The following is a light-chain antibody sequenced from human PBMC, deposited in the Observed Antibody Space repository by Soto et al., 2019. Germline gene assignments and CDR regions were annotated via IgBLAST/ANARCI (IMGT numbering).Light chain of an antibody. J-gene: IGKJ1*01. V-gene: IGKV1-5*03. Sequence: DIQMTQSPSTLSGSVGDSVTITCRASQTISSWLAWYQQKPGKAPKLLIYKASTLKSGVPSRFSGSGAGTEFSLTISSLQPDDFATYYCQHYNGYSEAFGQGTKV. CDR2: KAS. CDR1: QTISSW. CDR3: QHYNGYSEA.